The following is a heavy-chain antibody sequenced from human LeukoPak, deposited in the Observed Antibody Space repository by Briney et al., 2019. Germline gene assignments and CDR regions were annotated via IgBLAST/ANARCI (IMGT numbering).Heavy chain of an antibody. CDR1: GFTLKNYW. J-gene: IGHJ6*02. CDR2: INEDGSST. V-gene: IGHV3-74*01. D-gene: IGHD4-17*01. CDR3: ASTTVTTMDV. Sequence: GGSLRLSCAASGFTLKNYWMHWVRQVPGKGLEWVSRINEDGSSTGYADAVKGRFTISRDNAKNTLYLQMNSLRAEDTAVYYCASTTVTTMDVWGQGTTVTVSS.